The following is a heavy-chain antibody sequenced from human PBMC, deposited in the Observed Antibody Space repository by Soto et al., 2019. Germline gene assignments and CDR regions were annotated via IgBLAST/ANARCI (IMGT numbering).Heavy chain of an antibody. CDR2: IIPIFGTT. CDR1: GGTFSTYG. D-gene: IGHD3-10*01. CDR3: ASGGVRVFYAPPRIDP. V-gene: IGHV1-69*01. Sequence: QVQLVQSGAEVKKPGSSVKVSCKSSGGTFSTYGFFWVRQAPGQGLEWMGGIIPIFGTTNYAQKFQDRVTITTDESTSTGYMELTILKSEDTAVYYCASGGVRVFYAPPRIDPWGQGTLVTVSS. J-gene: IGHJ5*02.